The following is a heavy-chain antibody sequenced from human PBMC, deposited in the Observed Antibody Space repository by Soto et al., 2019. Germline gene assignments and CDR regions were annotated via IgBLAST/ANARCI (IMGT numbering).Heavy chain of an antibody. V-gene: IGHV3-21*01. Sequence: GGSLRLSCAASGFTFSSYSMNRVRQAPGKGLEWVSSISSSSSYIYYADSVKGRFTISRDNAKNSLYLQMNSLRAEDTAVYYCARENYDYNPRFDYWGQGTLVTVSS. CDR3: ARENYDYNPRFDY. D-gene: IGHD3-16*01. J-gene: IGHJ4*02. CDR2: ISSSSSYI. CDR1: GFTFSSYS.